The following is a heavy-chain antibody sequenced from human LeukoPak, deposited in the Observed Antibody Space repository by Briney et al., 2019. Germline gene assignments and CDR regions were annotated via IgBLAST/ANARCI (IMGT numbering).Heavy chain of an antibody. Sequence: GSLRLSCEASGFTFSNDFMTWVRQAPGKGLVWVSRINSGVSITTYADSVKGRFTISRDNAKNTLYLQMNSLRAEDTAVYYCAGGWGFDYWGQGTLVTVSS. CDR2: INSGVSIT. CDR1: GFTFSNDF. J-gene: IGHJ4*02. CDR3: AGGWGFDY. D-gene: IGHD7-27*01. V-gene: IGHV3-74*01.